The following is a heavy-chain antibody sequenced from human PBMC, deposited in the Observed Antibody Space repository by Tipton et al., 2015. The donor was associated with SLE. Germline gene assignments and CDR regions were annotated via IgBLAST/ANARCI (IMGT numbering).Heavy chain of an antibody. V-gene: IGHV4-34*01. CDR1: GGSFSGYY. J-gene: IGHJ4*02. Sequence: TLSLTCAVYGGSFSGYYWSWIRQPPGKGLEWIGEINHSGSTNYNPSLKSRVTISVDTSKNQFSLKLSSVTAADTAVYYCARGRYCSGGSCLPVDYWGQGTLVTVSS. CDR2: INHSGST. D-gene: IGHD2-15*01. CDR3: ARGRYCSGGSCLPVDY.